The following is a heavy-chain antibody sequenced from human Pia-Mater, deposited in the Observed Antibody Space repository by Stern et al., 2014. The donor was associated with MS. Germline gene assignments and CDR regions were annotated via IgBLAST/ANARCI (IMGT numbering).Heavy chain of an antibody. CDR3: AKGSDFWSGYCDY. CDR2: ISGNGGST. J-gene: IGHJ4*02. D-gene: IGHD3-3*01. Sequence: VQLVESGGGLVQPGGSLRLSCAASGLTFSTYAMSWVRQVPGKGLEWVSDISGNGGSTYYADSVRGRFTISRDKSKNTLYLQMNSLRAEDTAVYYCAKGSDFWSGYCDYWGQGTLVTVSS. CDR1: GLTFSTYA. V-gene: IGHV3-23*04.